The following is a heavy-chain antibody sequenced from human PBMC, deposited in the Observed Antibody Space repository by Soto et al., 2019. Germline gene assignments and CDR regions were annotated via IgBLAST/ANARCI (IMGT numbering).Heavy chain of an antibody. CDR2: IYYSGST. V-gene: IGHV4-31*03. J-gene: IGHJ4*02. Sequence: SETLSLTCTVSGGSISSGGYYWSWIRQHPGKGLEWIGYIYYSGSTYYNPSLKSRVTISVDTSKNQFSLKLSSVTAADTAVYYCARGPAGYYYDSSGYSGFDYWGQGTLVTVSS. D-gene: IGHD3-22*01. CDR1: GGSISSGGYY. CDR3: ARGPAGYYYDSSGYSGFDY.